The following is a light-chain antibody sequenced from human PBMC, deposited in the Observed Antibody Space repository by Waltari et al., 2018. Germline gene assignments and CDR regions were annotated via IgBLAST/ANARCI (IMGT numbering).Light chain of an antibody. CDR3: SLYMGSGIWV. J-gene: IGLJ3*02. CDR1: SGSVSSTSY. V-gene: IGLV8-61*01. CDR2: KGY. Sequence: QTVVTQEPSLSVSPGGTVTLTCALSSGSVSSTSYATWYQQTPGQPPRTLIYKGYSRSSGVPDRFSGSIFGNKAVLTITGAQSDDECDYYCSLYMGSGIWVFGGGTKLTGL.